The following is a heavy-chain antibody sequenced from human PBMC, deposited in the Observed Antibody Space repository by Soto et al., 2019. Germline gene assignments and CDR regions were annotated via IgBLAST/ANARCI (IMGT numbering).Heavy chain of an antibody. CDR3: ARASLRNSNVYYMDV. V-gene: IGHV4-59*12. CDR1: GGSISSYY. J-gene: IGHJ6*03. CDR2: IYYSGST. D-gene: IGHD4-4*01. Sequence: SETLSLTCTVSGGSISSYYWSWIRQPPGKGLEWIGYIYYSGSTNYNPSLKSRVTISVDTSKNQFSLKLSSVTAADTAVYYCARASLRNSNVYYMDVCGKGTTVTVSS.